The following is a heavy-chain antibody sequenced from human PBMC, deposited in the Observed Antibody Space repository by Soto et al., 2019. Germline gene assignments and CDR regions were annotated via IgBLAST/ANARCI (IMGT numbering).Heavy chain of an antibody. Sequence: PGESLKISCKGSGYSFSSYWITWVRQMPGKGLEWMGRIDPSDSYTNYSPSFQGHVTISADKSISTAYLQWSSLKASDTAMYFCARSHDYGGNSDAFDIWGQGTMVTV. CDR3: ARSHDYGGNSDAFDI. J-gene: IGHJ3*02. D-gene: IGHD4-17*01. V-gene: IGHV5-10-1*01. CDR2: IDPSDSYT. CDR1: GYSFSSYW.